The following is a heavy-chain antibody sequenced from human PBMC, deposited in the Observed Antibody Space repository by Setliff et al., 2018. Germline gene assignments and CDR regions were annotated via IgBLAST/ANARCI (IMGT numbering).Heavy chain of an antibody. CDR3: TVYNTGSSKDHY. Sequence: SETLSLTCTVSGGSISSYYWSWIRQPPGKGLEWIGYIYYSGSTNYSPSLKSRVTISVDTSKNQFSLKLSSVTAADTAVYYCTVYNTGSSKDHYWGQGTPVTVSS. J-gene: IGHJ4*02. CDR1: GGSISSYY. V-gene: IGHV4-59*01. CDR2: IYYSGST. D-gene: IGHD2-8*02.